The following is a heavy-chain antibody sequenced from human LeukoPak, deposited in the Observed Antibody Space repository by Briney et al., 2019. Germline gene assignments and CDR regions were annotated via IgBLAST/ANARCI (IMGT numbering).Heavy chain of an antibody. CDR3: ARHAGYCSGGSCVFDP. J-gene: IGHJ5*02. CDR1: GYIFTSYW. CDR2: IYPGDSDT. Sequence: PGESLKISCKGSGYIFTSYWIAWVRQMPGKGLEWMGIIYPGDSDTRYSPSFQGQVTISADKSISTAYLQWSSLKASDTAMYHCARHAGYCSGGSCVFDPWGQGTLVTVSS. V-gene: IGHV5-51*01. D-gene: IGHD2-15*01.